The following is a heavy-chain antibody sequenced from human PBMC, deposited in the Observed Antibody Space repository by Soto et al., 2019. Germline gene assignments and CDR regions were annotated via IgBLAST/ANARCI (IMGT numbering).Heavy chain of an antibody. CDR1: SGSFSAYY. CDR3: ARDCTNGGCYGPPYYNYGMDV. Sequence: QVQLQPWGAGLLKPSETLSLTCAVYSGSFSAYYWSWIRQPPGKGLEWIGEINHSGSTNHNPSLKSRATISVDTSKNHCSLRLLSVTAADTAVYYCARDCTNGGCYGPPYYNYGMDVWGQGTTVTVS. J-gene: IGHJ6*02. D-gene: IGHD2-8*01. CDR2: INHSGST. V-gene: IGHV4-34*02.